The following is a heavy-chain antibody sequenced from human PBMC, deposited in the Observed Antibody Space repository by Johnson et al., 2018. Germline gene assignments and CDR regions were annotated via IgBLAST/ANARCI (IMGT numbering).Heavy chain of an antibody. CDR3: AKVGTKHFASSCDD. J-gene: IGHJ4*02. CDR2: ISGGGSGT. Sequence: EVQLVESGGDLVQPGGSLRLSCAASGFTFSRYAMSWVRQAPGKGLEWVSAISGGGSGTYYSDSVKGRFTISPDHSKNMVYLQMDSLRAEDTAISYCAKVGTKHFASSCDDWGQGTLVPVSS. CDR1: GFTFSRYA. D-gene: IGHD6-13*01. V-gene: IGHV3-23*04.